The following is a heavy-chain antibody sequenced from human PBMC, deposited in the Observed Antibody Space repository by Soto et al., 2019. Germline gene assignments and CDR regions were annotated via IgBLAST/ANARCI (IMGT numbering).Heavy chain of an antibody. V-gene: IGHV1-69*13. D-gene: IGHD4-17*01. Sequence: ASVKVSCKASGGTFSSYAISWVRQAPGQGLEWMGGIIPIFGTANYAQKFQGRVTITADESTSTAYMELSSLRSEDTAVYYCARDLGTVDGDYGYWGQGTLVTVYS. CDR3: ARDLGTVDGDYGY. CDR2: IIPIFGTA. CDR1: GGTFSSYA. J-gene: IGHJ4*02.